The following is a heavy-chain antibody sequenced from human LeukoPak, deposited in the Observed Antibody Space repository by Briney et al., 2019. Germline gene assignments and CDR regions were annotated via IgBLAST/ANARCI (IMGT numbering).Heavy chain of an antibody. D-gene: IGHD3-22*01. CDR3: AKGSYYDSSGSFYFDY. CDR2: ISGSGDNT. CDR1: GFTFSSYA. J-gene: IGHJ4*02. V-gene: IGHV3-23*01. Sequence: GGSLRLSCAASGFTFSSYAMSWVRQAPGKGLEWVLGISGSGDNTYYADSVKGRFTISRDNSKNTLYVQVNSLGTEDTAAYYCAKGSYYDSSGSFYFDYWGQGTLVTVSS.